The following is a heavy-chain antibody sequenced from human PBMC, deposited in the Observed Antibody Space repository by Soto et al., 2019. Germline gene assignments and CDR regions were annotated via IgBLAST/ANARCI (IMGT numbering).Heavy chain of an antibody. CDR3: ARSYYYDCSGYSNPLHYYYYGMDV. D-gene: IGHD3-22*01. CDR2: IYYSGST. J-gene: IGHJ6*02. V-gene: IGHV4-30-4*01. CDR1: GGSISSGDYC. Sequence: SETLSLTCTVSGGSISSGDYCWIWLRQPPGKGLEWIGYIYYSGSTYYNPSLKSRVTISVDTSKSQFSLKLSSVTAADTAVYYCARSYYYDCSGYSNPLHYYYYGMDVWGQGTTVTVSS.